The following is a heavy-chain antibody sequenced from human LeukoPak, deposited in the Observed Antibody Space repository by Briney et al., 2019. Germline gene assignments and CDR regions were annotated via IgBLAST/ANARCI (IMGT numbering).Heavy chain of an antibody. CDR1: GGSISSSSYY. J-gene: IGHJ5*02. Sequence: SETLSLTCTVSGGSISSSSYYWGWIRQPPGKGLEWIGSIYYSGSTNYNPSLKSRVTISVDTSKNQFSLKLSSVTAADTAVYYCARGSGGRDYAWHKWFDPWGQGTLVTVSS. D-gene: IGHD4-17*01. CDR2: IYYSGST. CDR3: ARGSGGRDYAWHKWFDP. V-gene: IGHV4-39*07.